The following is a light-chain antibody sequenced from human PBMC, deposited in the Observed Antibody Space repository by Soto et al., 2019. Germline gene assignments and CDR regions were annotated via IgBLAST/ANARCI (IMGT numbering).Light chain of an antibody. J-gene: IGLJ1*01. CDR1: SSDVGSYNL. Sequence: QSALTQPASVSGSPGQSITISCTGTSSDVGSYNLVSWYQQHPGKAPKLMIYEVTKRPSGVSNRFSGSKSGNTASLTFSGLQAEDEADYHCCSYVGSDTYVFGTGTKVTVL. V-gene: IGLV2-23*02. CDR2: EVT. CDR3: CSYVGSDTYV.